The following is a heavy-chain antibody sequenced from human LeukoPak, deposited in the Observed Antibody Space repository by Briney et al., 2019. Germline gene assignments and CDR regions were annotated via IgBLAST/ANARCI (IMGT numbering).Heavy chain of an antibody. J-gene: IGHJ4*02. Sequence: SETLSLTCAVYGGSFSGYYWSWIRQPPGKGLEWIGEINHSGSTNYNPSLKSRVTISVDTSKNQFSLKLSSVTAADTAVYYCARGDSTYVSGRFMDYWGQGTLVTVSS. CDR2: INHSGST. V-gene: IGHV4-34*01. CDR3: ARGDSTYVSGRFMDY. CDR1: GGSFSGYY. D-gene: IGHD3-10*01.